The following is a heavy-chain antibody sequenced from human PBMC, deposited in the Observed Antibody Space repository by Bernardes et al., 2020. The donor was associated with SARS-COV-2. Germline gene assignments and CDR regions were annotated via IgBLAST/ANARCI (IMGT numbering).Heavy chain of an antibody. CDR2: VSINGDNT. CDR3: VKDHEYSYDY. CDR1: GFTFSLYA. Sequence: GGSLRISCSASGFTFSLYAMHWVRQAPGKGLEYVSTVSINGDNTYYPDSVKGRFTVSRDNSKNTLFLQMRSLRAEDTAVYYCVKDHEYSYDYWGQGTLVTVSS. D-gene: IGHD5-18*01. J-gene: IGHJ4*02. V-gene: IGHV3-64D*06.